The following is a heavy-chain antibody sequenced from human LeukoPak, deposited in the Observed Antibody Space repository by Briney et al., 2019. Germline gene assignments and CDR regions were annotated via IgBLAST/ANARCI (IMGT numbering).Heavy chain of an antibody. Sequence: GGSLRLSCAASGFTFSSYAMSWVRQAPGKGLEWVSAISGSGGSTYYADSVKGRFTISRDNSKNTLYLQVNSLRAEDTAVYYCAKSYSSGWYYFDYWGQGTLVTVSS. CDR3: AKSYSSGWYYFDY. CDR1: GFTFSSYA. CDR2: ISGSGGST. V-gene: IGHV3-23*01. J-gene: IGHJ4*02. D-gene: IGHD6-19*01.